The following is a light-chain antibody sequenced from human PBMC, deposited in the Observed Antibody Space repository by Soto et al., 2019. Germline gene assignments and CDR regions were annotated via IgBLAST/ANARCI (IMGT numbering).Light chain of an antibody. CDR2: AAS. V-gene: IGKV1-39*01. CDR3: QQSYSTPYT. CDR1: QSISSY. Sequence: DIQMTQSPSSLSASVGDRVTITCRASQSISSYLNWYQQKPGNAPKLLIYAASSLQSGVPSRFSGSGSGTDFTLTISSLQPEDFATYYCQQSYSTPYTFGQGTKVDIK. J-gene: IGKJ2*01.